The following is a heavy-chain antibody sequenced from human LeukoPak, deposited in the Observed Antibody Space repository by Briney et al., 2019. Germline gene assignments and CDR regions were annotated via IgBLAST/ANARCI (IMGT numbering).Heavy chain of an antibody. CDR1: GYTVTSYG. Sequence: ASVKVSCKASGYTVTSYGISWVRQAPGQGLEWMGWISAYNGNTNYAQKLQGRVSMTTDTSTSTAYMELRSLRSDDTAVYYCARDISSFRYGSGSPFDYWGQGTLVTVSS. J-gene: IGHJ4*02. CDR2: ISAYNGNT. D-gene: IGHD3-10*01. CDR3: ARDISSFRYGSGSPFDY. V-gene: IGHV1-18*04.